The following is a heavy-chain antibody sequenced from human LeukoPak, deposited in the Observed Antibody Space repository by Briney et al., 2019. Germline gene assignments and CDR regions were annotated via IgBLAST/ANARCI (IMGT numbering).Heavy chain of an antibody. CDR1: GFTFSSYS. D-gene: IGHD3-3*01. CDR3: AREKRYDFCSGYFLTDY. CDR2: ISSSSSTI. J-gene: IGHJ4*02. V-gene: IGHV3-48*01. Sequence: GGSLRLYCTASGFTFSSYSMNWVRQAPGKGLEWVSYISSSSSTIYYADSVKGRFTIYRDNAKNSLYLQMISLRAEDTAVYYCAREKRYDFCSGYFLTDYWGQGTLVTVSS.